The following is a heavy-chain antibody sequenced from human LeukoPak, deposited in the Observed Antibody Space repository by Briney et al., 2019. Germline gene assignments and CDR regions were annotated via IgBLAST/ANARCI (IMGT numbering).Heavy chain of an antibody. CDR3: AGYGSGSYYKAFDY. V-gene: IGHV4-59*01. Sequence: SETLSLTCSVSGGSISSDYWGWIRQPPRKGLEWIAYVHYSGSTSYNPSLKSRVTISIDTSKNQFSLKLSSVTAADTAVYYCAGYGSGSYYKAFDYWGQGTLVTVSS. CDR1: GGSISSDY. D-gene: IGHD3-10*01. CDR2: VHYSGST. J-gene: IGHJ4*02.